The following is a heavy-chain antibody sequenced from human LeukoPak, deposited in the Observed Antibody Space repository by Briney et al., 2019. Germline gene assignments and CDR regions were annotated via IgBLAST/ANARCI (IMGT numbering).Heavy chain of an antibody. CDR1: GFTFNNYW. J-gene: IGHJ5*02. CDR2: INSDGSST. V-gene: IGHV3-74*01. Sequence: PGGSLTLSCAASGFTFNNYWMHWVRQVPGKGLVWVSRINSDGSSTTYAESVKGRFTISRDNAKNTLYLQMNSLRAEDTAVYYCARGINWFDPWGQGTLVPGSS. CDR3: ARGINWFDP.